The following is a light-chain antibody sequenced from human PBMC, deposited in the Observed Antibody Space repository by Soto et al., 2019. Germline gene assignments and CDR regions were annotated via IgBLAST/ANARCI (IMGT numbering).Light chain of an antibody. CDR1: QSVLYSPTNQNS. Sequence: DIVMPQSPDSLAVSLGARATIPCKSSQSVLYSPTNQNSLAWHQQKPGQPPRLLISWASTRESGVPARFSGSGSGTDFTLTISSLQAEDVAVYNCQQYDSGPLTYGTGTKVDRK. CDR3: QQYDSGPLT. V-gene: IGKV4-1*01. CDR2: WAS. J-gene: IGKJ3*01.